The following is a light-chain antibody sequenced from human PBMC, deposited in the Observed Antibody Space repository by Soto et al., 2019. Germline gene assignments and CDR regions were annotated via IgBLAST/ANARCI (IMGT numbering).Light chain of an antibody. V-gene: IGKV3-20*01. J-gene: IGKJ4*01. CDR3: QQYGSSPLT. CDR2: GAF. Sequence: EMVLTQSPGTLALSPGERATLSCRASQSVSNNYIAGYQQKPGQAPRLLIYGAFSRATGIPDRFSGGGSGTDFTLTISRLEPEDFAVYYCQQYGSSPLTFGGGTKVEIK. CDR1: QSVSNNY.